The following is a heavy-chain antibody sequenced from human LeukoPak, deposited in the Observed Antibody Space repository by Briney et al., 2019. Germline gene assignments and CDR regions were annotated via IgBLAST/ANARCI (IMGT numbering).Heavy chain of an antibody. CDR2: IYYSGNT. Sequence: SETLSLTCTVSGDSISTSNSYWGWIRQPPGKGLEWIGSIYYSGNTNYNPSLKSRVTISVDTSKNQFSLKLSSVTAADTAVYYCARGPGNTAMANYFDYWGQGTLVTVSS. D-gene: IGHD5-18*01. CDR3: ARGPGNTAMANYFDY. J-gene: IGHJ4*02. CDR1: GDSISTSNSY. V-gene: IGHV4-39*07.